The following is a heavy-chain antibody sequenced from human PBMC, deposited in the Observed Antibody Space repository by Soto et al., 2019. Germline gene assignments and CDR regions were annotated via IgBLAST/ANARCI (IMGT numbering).Heavy chain of an antibody. CDR2: IIPILRMA. D-gene: IGHD3-10*01. CDR1: GGTFTSYT. CDR3: ATSYGSGSAHFDY. J-gene: IGHJ4*02. V-gene: IGHV1-69*02. Sequence: QVQLVQSGAEVKMPWSSVKVSCTASGGTFTSYTFSWVRQVPGQGLEWMGRIIPILRMADFAQKFQCRVTINADESTSTVYMKLSSLRSEDTTVYYCATSYGSGSAHFDYWGQGTRVNVS.